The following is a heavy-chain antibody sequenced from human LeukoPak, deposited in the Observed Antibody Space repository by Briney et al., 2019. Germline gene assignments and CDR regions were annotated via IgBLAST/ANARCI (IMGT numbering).Heavy chain of an antibody. V-gene: IGHV3-23*01. Sequence: GGSLSLSCAASGFAFSSYAMSWVRQAPGKGLEWVSAISGSGGSTYYADSVKGRFTISRDNSKNTLYLQMNSLRAEDTAVYYCAKSSFPTPFDYWGQGTLVTVSS. CDR3: AKSSFPTPFDY. J-gene: IGHJ4*02. CDR2: ISGSGGST. CDR1: GFAFSSYA.